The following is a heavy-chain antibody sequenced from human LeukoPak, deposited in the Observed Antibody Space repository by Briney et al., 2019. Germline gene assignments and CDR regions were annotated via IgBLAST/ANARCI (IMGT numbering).Heavy chain of an antibody. CDR3: ARARRGSSGWYDY. Sequence: PSETLSLTCTVSGGSISDYYWSWIRQTPGKGLELIGYVYYTGSTNYNPSLESRVTISADTSKNQFSLQLSSVTAAYAAVYYCARARRGSSGWYDYWGQGTLVTVSS. J-gene: IGHJ4*02. CDR2: VYYTGST. V-gene: IGHV4-59*01. D-gene: IGHD6-19*01. CDR1: GGSISDYY.